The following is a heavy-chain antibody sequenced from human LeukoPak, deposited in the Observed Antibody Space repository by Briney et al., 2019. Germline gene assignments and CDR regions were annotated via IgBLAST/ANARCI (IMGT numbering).Heavy chain of an antibody. Sequence: PGGSLRFSCAASGFTFSSYWMSWVRQAPGKGPEWVANIKKDGSEKSYVDSAKGRFTISRDNAKNSLYWRTISLIPEATAVVYCARDSLRWFGLDDYWGQGTQVTVSS. CDR2: IKKDGSEK. V-gene: IGHV3-7*01. J-gene: IGHJ4*02. D-gene: IGHD3-10*01. CDR3: ARDSLRWFGLDDY. CDR1: GFTFSSYW.